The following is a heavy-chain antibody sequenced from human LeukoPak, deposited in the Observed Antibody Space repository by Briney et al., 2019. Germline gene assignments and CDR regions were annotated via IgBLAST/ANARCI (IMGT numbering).Heavy chain of an antibody. CDR3: ARAGYVVVPAADERVFYYFDY. Sequence: GGSLRLSCETSGFTFNIYWMNWVRQAPGKGLEWVANIKQDGSEKYYVDSVKGRFTISRDNAKNSLYLQMNSLRAEDTAVYYCARAGYVVVPAADERVFYYFDYWGQGTLVTVSS. V-gene: IGHV3-7*01. CDR1: GFTFNIYW. CDR2: IKQDGSEK. J-gene: IGHJ4*02. D-gene: IGHD2-2*01.